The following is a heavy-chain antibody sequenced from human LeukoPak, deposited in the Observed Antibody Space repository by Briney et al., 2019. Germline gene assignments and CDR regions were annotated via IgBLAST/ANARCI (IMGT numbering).Heavy chain of an antibody. J-gene: IGHJ3*02. CDR1: GFTFSSYW. CDR2: INTDGSST. V-gene: IGHV3-74*01. CDR3: ARYCSGGSCYGFAHDAFDI. Sequence: GGSLRPSCAASGFTFSSYWMHWVRQAPGKGLVWVSRINTDGSSTSYADSVKGRFTISRDNAKNTLYLQMNSLRAEDTAVYYCARYCSGGSCYGFAHDAFDIWGQGTMVTVSS. D-gene: IGHD2-15*01.